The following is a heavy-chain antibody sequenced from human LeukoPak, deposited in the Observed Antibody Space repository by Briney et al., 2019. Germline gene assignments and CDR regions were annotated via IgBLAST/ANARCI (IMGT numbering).Heavy chain of an antibody. CDR2: SNHGRST. V-gene: IGHV4-38-2*01. CDR1: GYSISSDYY. CDR3: GRVRSNWYFEL. J-gene: IGHJ2*01. Sequence: SETLSLTCVVYGYSISSDYYWGWIRPPPGKGLEWIGSSNHGRSTFFLSTFQSRFTISVDRSRNQFSLKLTSGTPADTAVCYCGRVRSNWYFELWGRGDPLTVSS.